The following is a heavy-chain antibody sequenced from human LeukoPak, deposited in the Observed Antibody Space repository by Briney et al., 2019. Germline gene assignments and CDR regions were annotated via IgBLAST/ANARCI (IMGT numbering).Heavy chain of an antibody. V-gene: IGHV1-18*01. CDR2: ISAYNGNT. D-gene: IGHD4-23*01. CDR1: GYSFTSYG. J-gene: IGHJ4*02. CDR3: ARGWYRGGNYPPLTDY. Sequence: ASVKVSCKASGYSFTSYGISWVRQAPGQGLEWMGWISAYNGNTNYAQKLQGRVTMTKDTSTSTAYMELRSLRSDDTAVYYCARGWYRGGNYPPLTDYWGQGTLVTVSS.